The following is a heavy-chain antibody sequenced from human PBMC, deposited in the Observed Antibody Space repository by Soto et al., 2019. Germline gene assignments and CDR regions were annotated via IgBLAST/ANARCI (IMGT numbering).Heavy chain of an antibody. CDR1: GDSIIGNYH. CDR3: GRTDNNGAWATWY. Sequence: PSETLSLTCAVSGDSIIGNYHWAWIRQSPGRGLEWIASIYHTGTTYYTPSLESRVTISVDTSKNQFSLRLSSVTAADSAVYYWGRTDNNGAWATWYWGQGISVTVSS. V-gene: IGHV4-38-2*01. D-gene: IGHD2-8*01. CDR2: IYHTGTT. J-gene: IGHJ4*02.